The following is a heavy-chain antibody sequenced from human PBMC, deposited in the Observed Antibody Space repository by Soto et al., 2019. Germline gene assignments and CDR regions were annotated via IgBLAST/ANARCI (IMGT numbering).Heavy chain of an antibody. CDR3: ARDRRLVGYYYGMDV. V-gene: IGHV3-21*01. CDR2: ISSSSSYI. Sequence: LRLSCAASGFTFSSYSMNWVRQAPGKGLEWVSSISSSSSYIYYADSVKGRFTISRDNAKNSLYLQMNSLRAEDTAVYYCARDRRLVGYYYGMDVWGQGTTVTVSS. J-gene: IGHJ6*02. D-gene: IGHD1-26*01. CDR1: GFTFSSYS.